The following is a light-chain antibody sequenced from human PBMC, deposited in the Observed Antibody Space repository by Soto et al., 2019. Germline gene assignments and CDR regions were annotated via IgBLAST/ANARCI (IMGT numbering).Light chain of an antibody. CDR1: QSVSSTY. CDR3: QQYSSSPPMYT. V-gene: IGKV3-20*01. J-gene: IGKJ2*01. CDR2: SAS. Sequence: EIVLTQSPGTLSLSPGERATLSCRASQSVSSTYLAWYQQKPGQAPRLLIYSASRRAPGIPDRFSGSGSGTDFTITITRLEPEDFGLSYCQQYSSSPPMYTFGQGPNLEIK.